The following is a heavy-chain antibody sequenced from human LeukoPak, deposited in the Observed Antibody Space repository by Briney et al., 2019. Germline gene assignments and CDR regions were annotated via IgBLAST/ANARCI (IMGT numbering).Heavy chain of an antibody. CDR1: GFTVSTNY. V-gene: IGHV3-66*02. D-gene: IGHD2-2*01. CDR3: ARDRGGYCSSTSCYRPDAFDI. CDR2: IYSGGST. Sequence: GGSLRLSCAASGFTVSTNYMSWFRQAPGKGLEWVSVIYSGGSTYYADSVKDRFTISRDNSKNTLYLQMSSLRAEDTAVYYCARDRGGYCSSTSCYRPDAFDIWGQGTMVTVSS. J-gene: IGHJ3*02.